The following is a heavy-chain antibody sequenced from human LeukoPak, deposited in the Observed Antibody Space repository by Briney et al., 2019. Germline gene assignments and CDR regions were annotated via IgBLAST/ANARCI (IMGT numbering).Heavy chain of an antibody. CDR3: EGERGPPSRVGY. V-gene: IGHV3-48*03. Sequence: GGSLRLSCAASGFTFSSYEMNWVRQAPGKGLEWVSCINSSGSTIYYADSVRGRFTISRDNAKNSLYLQMNSLRAEDTAVYYCEGERGPPSRVGYWGQGTLVTVSS. J-gene: IGHJ4*02. CDR2: INSSGSTI. D-gene: IGHD1-26*01. CDR1: GFTFSSYE.